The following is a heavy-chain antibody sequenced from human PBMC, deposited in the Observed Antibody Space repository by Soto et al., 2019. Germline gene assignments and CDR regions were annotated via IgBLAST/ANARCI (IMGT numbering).Heavy chain of an antibody. CDR2: INAGNGNT. CDR1: GYTFTSYS. D-gene: IGHD3-22*01. J-gene: IGHJ4*02. Sequence: ASVKVSCKASGYTFTSYSMHWVRHAPGQRLEWMGWINAGNGNTKYSQKFQGRVTITRDTSASTAYMELSSLRSEDTAVYYCARDDSWLSRLGDYWGQGTLVTVSS. V-gene: IGHV1-3*01. CDR3: ARDDSWLSRLGDY.